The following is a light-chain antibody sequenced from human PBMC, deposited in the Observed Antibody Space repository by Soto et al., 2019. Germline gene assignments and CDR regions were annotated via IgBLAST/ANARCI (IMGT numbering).Light chain of an antibody. J-gene: IGLJ2*01. CDR3: SAYGGDKTLVL. Sequence: QSVLTQPPSASGFPGQSVTISCTGISSDVGGYSHVSWYQKHPGKVPKLIIYDVNKRPSGVPDRFSGSKSGSTASLTISGLRAEDEADYYCSAYGGDKTLVLFGGGTKLTVL. CDR1: SSDVGGYSH. V-gene: IGLV2-8*01. CDR2: DVN.